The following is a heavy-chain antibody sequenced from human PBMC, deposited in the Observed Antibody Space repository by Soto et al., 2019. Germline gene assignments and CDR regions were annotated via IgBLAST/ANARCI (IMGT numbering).Heavy chain of an antibody. CDR2: ISYDGSNK. J-gene: IGHJ4*02. V-gene: IGHV3-30-3*01. Sequence: GGSLRLSCAASGFTFSSYAMHWVRQAPGKGLEWVAVISYDGSNKYYADSVKGRFTISRDNSKNTLYLQMNSLRAEDTAVYYWASPPRGGNANNFDSWGKEPLVTFPS. CDR1: GFTFSSYA. D-gene: IGHD1-1*01. CDR3: ASPPRGGNANNFDS.